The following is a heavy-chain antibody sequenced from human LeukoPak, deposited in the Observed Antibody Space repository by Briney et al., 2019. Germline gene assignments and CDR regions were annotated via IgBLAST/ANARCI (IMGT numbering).Heavy chain of an antibody. CDR1: GFTFSNCA. CDR2: ISGSGAGT. CDR3: AKGGGNSAWHHLDY. J-gene: IGHJ4*02. D-gene: IGHD4-23*01. Sequence: GGSLRLSCAASGFTFSNCAMSWVRQAPGKGLEWVSGISGSGAGTYYADSVKGRFTISRDNSKNTLYLQMNSLRAEDTALYSCAKGGGNSAWHHLDYWGQGILVTVSS. V-gene: IGHV3-23*01.